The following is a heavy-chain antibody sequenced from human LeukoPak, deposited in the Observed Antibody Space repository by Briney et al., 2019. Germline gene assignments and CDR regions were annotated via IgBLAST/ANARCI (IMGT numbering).Heavy chain of an antibody. CDR3: ARAPIQLWPMGGNWFDP. Sequence: SVKVSCKASGGTFSSCAISWVRQAPGQGLEWMGGIIPIFGTANYAQKFQGRVTITTDESTSTAYMELSSLRSEDTAVYYCARAPIQLWPMGGNWFDPWGQGTLVTVSS. CDR1: GGTFSSCA. CDR2: IIPIFGTA. D-gene: IGHD5-18*01. J-gene: IGHJ5*02. V-gene: IGHV1-69*05.